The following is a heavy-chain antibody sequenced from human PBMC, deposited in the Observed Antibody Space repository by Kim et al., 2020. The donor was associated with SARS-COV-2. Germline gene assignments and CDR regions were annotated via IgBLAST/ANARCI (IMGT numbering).Heavy chain of an antibody. Sequence: GGSLRLSCAASGVTFSSYSMNWVRQAPGKGLEWVSYSSSSSSTIYYADSVKGRFTISRDNAKNSLYLQMNSLRDEDTAVYYCARGGDVLLWFGELAPFDYWGQGTLVTVSS. CDR3: ARGGDVLLWFGELAPFDY. CDR1: GVTFSSYS. J-gene: IGHJ4*02. V-gene: IGHV3-48*02. D-gene: IGHD3-10*01. CDR2: SSSSSSTI.